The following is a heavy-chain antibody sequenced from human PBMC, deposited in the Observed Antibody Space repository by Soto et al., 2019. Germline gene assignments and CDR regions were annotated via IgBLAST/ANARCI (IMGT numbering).Heavy chain of an antibody. J-gene: IGHJ4*02. CDR1: GFTFSSYG. D-gene: IGHD1-7*01. V-gene: IGHV3-30*18. CDR2: ISYDGSNK. Sequence: QVQLVESGGGVVQPGRSLRLSCAASGFTFSSYGMHWVRQAPGKGLEWVAVISYDGSNKYYADSVKGRFTISRDNSKNTLYLQMNSLRAEDTAVYYCANVRGARQKNYLYFDYWGQGTLVTVSS. CDR3: ANVRGARQKNYLYFDY.